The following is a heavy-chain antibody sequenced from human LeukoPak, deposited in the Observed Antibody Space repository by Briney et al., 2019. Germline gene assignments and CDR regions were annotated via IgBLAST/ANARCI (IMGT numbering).Heavy chain of an antibody. CDR2: FKSKTDGGAT. CDR3: ARAQWLDSFDY. Sequence: GSLRLSCAASGFTFNNAWMSWVRQAPGKGLEWVGRFKSKTDGGATDYAAPVKGRFTISRDNAKNTLYLQMNSLRAEDTAVYYCARAQWLDSFDYWGQGTLVTVSS. V-gene: IGHV3-15*05. CDR1: GFTFNNAW. D-gene: IGHD6-19*01. J-gene: IGHJ4*02.